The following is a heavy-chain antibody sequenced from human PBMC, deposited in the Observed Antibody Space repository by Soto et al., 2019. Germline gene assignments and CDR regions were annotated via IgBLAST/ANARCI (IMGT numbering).Heavy chain of an antibody. CDR3: ARHIDILDY. D-gene: IGHD3-9*01. V-gene: IGHV5-51*01. Sequence: LQISGEGSGCSFTSSWIGWVRQKPGKGLEWMGIIYPGDSDTRYSPSFQGQVTISADKSISTAYLQWSSLKASDTAMYYCARHIDILDYWGQGTLVTVSS. J-gene: IGHJ4*02. CDR2: IYPGDSDT. CDR1: GCSFTSSW.